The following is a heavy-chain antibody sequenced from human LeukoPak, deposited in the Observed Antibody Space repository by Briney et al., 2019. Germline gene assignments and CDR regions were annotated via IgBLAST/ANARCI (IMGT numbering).Heavy chain of an antibody. CDR2: IRSKAYGGTT. CDR3: TRGPIQRWILNGMDV. V-gene: IGHV3-49*04. CDR1: GFPFGDYA. J-gene: IGHJ6*02. D-gene: IGHD5-18*01. Sequence: GGSLRLFCTASGFPFGDYAMSWVRQAPGKGLEWVGFIRSKAYGGTTEYAASVKGRFTTSRHDSKSIAYLQMNSLKTEDTAFYYCTRGPIQRWILNGMDVWGQGTTVTVSS.